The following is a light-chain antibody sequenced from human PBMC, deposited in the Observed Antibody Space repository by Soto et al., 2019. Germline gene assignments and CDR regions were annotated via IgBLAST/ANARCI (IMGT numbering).Light chain of an antibody. V-gene: IGLV2-14*01. CDR1: YSDVDGYDY. CDR2: EVS. J-gene: IGLJ1*01. Sequence: QSVLTQPASVSGSPGQSITTSCTGSYSDVDGYDYVSWYQQHPGKAPKLIIFEVSNRPSGVSYRFSGSKSATMASLTISGLQAEDEADYYCSSYSRSSTYVFGTGTKVTVL. CDR3: SSYSRSSTYV.